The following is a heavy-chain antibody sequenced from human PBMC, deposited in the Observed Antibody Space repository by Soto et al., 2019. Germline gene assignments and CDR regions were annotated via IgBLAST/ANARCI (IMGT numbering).Heavy chain of an antibody. CDR2: IIPIFGTA. J-gene: IGHJ6*02. D-gene: IGHD3-22*01. Sequence: QVQLVQSGAEVQKPGSSVKVSCKASGGTFSSYTISWVRQAPGQGLEWMGRIIPIFGTANYAQKFRGRVTITAVDSTSTGYMDLSSLRSEDTAVYYCARPYDSSDYYGGGMDVWGQGTTVTVSS. V-gene: IGHV1-69*01. CDR3: ARPYDSSDYYGGGMDV. CDR1: GGTFSSYT.